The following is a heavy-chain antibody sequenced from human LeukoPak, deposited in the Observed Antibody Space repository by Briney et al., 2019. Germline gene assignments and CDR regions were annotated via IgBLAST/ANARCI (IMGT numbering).Heavy chain of an antibody. V-gene: IGHV2-70*11. CDR1: GFSFTTSKMC. CDR2: IDWDDDK. CDR3: ARKNSGSYFDY. Sequence: SGPALVKPTQTLTLTCTFSGFSFTTSKMCVNWIRQPPGKALEWLARIDWDDDKYYSTSLKTRLTISKDTSKNQVVLTMTNMDPVDTATYYCARKNSGSYFDYWGQGTLVTVSS. D-gene: IGHD1-26*01. J-gene: IGHJ4*02.